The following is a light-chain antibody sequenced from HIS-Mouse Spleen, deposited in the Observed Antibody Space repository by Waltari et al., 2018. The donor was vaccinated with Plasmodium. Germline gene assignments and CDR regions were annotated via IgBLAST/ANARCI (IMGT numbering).Light chain of an antibody. V-gene: IGKV3-15*01. CDR3: QQYNNWSFT. J-gene: IGKJ3*01. Sequence: EIVMTQSPATLSVSPGERATLSCRASRGVSRNLAWYQQKPGQAPRLLNYGASTRATGIPARFSGSGSGTEFTLTISSLQSEDFAVYYCQQYNNWSFTFGPGTKVDIK. CDR1: RGVSRN. CDR2: GAS.